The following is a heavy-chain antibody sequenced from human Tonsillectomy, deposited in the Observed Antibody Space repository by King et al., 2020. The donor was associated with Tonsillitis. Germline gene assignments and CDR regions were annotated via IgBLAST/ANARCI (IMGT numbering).Heavy chain of an antibody. Sequence: QLQESGPGLVKPSETLSLTCTVSGGSVSSGSYYWSWIRQPPGKGLEWIGYIYYSGSTNYNPSLKSRVTISVDTSKNQFSLKLSSVTAADTAVYYCARVWADSGATYYYYYGMDVWGQGTTVTVSS. CDR1: GGSVSSGSYY. J-gene: IGHJ6*02. CDR3: ARVWADSGATYYYYYGMDV. D-gene: IGHD1-26*01. CDR2: IYYSGST. V-gene: IGHV4-61*01.